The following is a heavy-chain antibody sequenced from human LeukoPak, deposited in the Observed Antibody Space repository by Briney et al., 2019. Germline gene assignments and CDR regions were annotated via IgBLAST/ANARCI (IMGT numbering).Heavy chain of an antibody. J-gene: IGHJ4*02. CDR2: INHSGST. D-gene: IGHD3-22*01. V-gene: IGHV4-34*01. CDR3: ARRVHYYDTSGYSYYFDY. CDR1: GGSFSGYY. Sequence: SETLSLTCAVYGGSFSGYYWSWIRQPPGKGLEWIGEINHSGSTNYNPSLKSRVTISVDTSKNHFSLKLSSVTAADTAVYYCARRVHYYDTSGYSYYFDYWGQGTLVTVSS.